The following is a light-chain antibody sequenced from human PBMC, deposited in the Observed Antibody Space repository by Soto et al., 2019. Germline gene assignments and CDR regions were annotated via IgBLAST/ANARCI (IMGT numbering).Light chain of an antibody. V-gene: IGKV3-11*01. CDR3: QQRSNWP. CDR2: DAS. J-gene: IGKJ2*01. Sequence: EIVLTQSPATLSLSPGARATLSCRASQNISYYLGWYQQKPGQAPRLLIYDASNRATGIPARFSGSGSGTDFTLTISSLEPEDFAVYYCQQRSNWPFGQGTKLEIK. CDR1: QNISYY.